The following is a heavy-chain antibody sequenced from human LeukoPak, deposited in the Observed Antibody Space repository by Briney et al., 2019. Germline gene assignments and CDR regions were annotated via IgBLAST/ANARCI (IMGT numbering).Heavy chain of an antibody. CDR3: ARDRGYASDY. Sequence: GGSLRLSCAASGFTFSSYWKHWVRQAPGKGLVWVSRISSDGGTTSYAESVKGRFTISRDNAKNTLYLQMNSLRAEDTAVYYCARDRGYASDYWGQGTLVIVSS. D-gene: IGHD5-12*01. CDR1: GFTFSSYW. V-gene: IGHV3-74*01. J-gene: IGHJ4*02. CDR2: ISSDGGTT.